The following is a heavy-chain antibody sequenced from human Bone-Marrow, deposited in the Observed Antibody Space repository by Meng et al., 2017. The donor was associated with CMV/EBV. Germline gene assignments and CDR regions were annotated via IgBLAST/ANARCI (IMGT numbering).Heavy chain of an antibody. Sequence: SETLSLTCTVSGGSVSSGSYYWSWIRQPPGKGLEWIGYIYYSGSTNYNPSLKSRVTISVDTSKNQFSLKLSSVTAADTAVYYCARTTTYYYGMDVWGQGTTVTVSS. J-gene: IGHJ6*02. D-gene: IGHD1-1*01. CDR2: IYYSGST. CDR3: ARTTTYYYGMDV. CDR1: GGSVSSGSYY. V-gene: IGHV4-61*01.